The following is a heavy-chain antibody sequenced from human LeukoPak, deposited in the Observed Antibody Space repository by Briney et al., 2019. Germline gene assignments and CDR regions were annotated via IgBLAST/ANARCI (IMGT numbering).Heavy chain of an antibody. CDR3: ARAGPGTKSLDY. CDR1: DDSITMYY. V-gene: IGHV4-59*12. CDR2: VDHTGST. Sequence: SETLSLTCSVSDDSITMYYWTWIRQPPGKGLEWIGYVDHTGSTNFNPSLNGRVSISRDTTKNLFSLKLSSVTAADTAVYYCARAGPGTKSLDYWGQGTLVTVSS. J-gene: IGHJ4*02. D-gene: IGHD3-10*01.